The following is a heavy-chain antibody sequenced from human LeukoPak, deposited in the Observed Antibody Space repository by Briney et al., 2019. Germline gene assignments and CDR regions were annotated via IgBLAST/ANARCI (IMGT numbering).Heavy chain of an antibody. Sequence: GGPLRLSCAASGFTFSDYYMSWIREAPGKGLEWVSYISSSGSNIYYADSVKGRFNISRDNAKNSLYLQMNSLRAEDTAVYYCATEEQQLPQGAFDIWGQGTMVTVSS. CDR1: GFTFSDYY. D-gene: IGHD6-13*01. CDR3: ATEEQQLPQGAFDI. J-gene: IGHJ3*02. CDR2: ISSSGSNI. V-gene: IGHV3-11*01.